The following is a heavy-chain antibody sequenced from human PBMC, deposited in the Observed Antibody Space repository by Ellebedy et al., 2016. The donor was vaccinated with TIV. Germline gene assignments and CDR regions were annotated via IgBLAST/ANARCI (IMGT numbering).Heavy chain of an antibody. V-gene: IGHV4-39*07. Sequence: MPSETLSLTCTVSGGSISSSSYYWGWIRQPPGEGLVWIGSINYSGNTYYNPSLKSRVTTSVDTSKNQFSLNLTSVTAADTALYYCGRNLLRWFDHWGQGTLVTVSS. CDR2: INYSGNT. J-gene: IGHJ5*02. D-gene: IGHD5-24*01. CDR3: GRNLLRWFDH. CDR1: GGSISSSSYY.